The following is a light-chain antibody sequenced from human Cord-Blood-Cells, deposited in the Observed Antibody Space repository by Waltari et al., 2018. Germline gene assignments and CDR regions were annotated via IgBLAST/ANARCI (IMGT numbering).Light chain of an antibody. CDR1: SSDVGSYNL. J-gene: IGLJ3*02. CDR2: EGS. V-gene: IGLV2-23*01. CDR3: CSYAGSSTWV. Sequence: QSALTQPASVSGSPGQSITISSTGTSSDVGSYNLVSWYQQHPGKAPKLMIYEGSKRPLGVSNRFSGSKSGNTASLTISGLQAEDEADYYCCSYAGSSTWVFGGGTKLTVL.